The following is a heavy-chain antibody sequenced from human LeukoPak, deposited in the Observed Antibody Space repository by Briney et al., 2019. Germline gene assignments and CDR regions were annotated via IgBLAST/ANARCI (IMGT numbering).Heavy chain of an antibody. J-gene: IGHJ4*02. D-gene: IGHD3-10*01. CDR1: GFTFSDYG. CDR3: AKDGNFRVPGED. CDR2: IRYDGSNK. V-gene: IGHV3-30*02. Sequence: GGSLRLSCVASGFTFSDYGMHWVRQAPGKGLEWVAFIRYDGSNKYHADSVKGRFTISRDNSKNTLYLQMDSLRPEDTGIYYCAKDGNFRVPGEDWGQGTLVTASS.